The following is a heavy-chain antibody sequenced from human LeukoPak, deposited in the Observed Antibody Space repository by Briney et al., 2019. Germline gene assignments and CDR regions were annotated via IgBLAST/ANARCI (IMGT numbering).Heavy chain of an antibody. Sequence: PSETLSLTCTVSGGSISSSSYYWGWIRQPPGKGLEWIGSIYYSGSTYYNPSLKSRVTISVDTSKNQFSLKLSSVTAADTAVYYCASGRPIRFDYWGQGTLVTVSS. CDR1: GGSISSSSYY. CDR3: ASGRPIRFDY. J-gene: IGHJ4*02. D-gene: IGHD1-26*01. CDR2: IYYSGST. V-gene: IGHV4-39*07.